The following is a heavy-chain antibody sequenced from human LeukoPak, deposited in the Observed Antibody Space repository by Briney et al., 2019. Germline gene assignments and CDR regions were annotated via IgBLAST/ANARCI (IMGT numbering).Heavy chain of an antibody. D-gene: IGHD3-22*01. V-gene: IGHV3-11*04. CDR2: ISTNGGAK. CDR3: ARAEQRYYYDTSGLRLPDY. CDR1: AFTFRDYY. J-gene: IGHJ4*02. Sequence: GGSLRLSCAASAFTFRDYYMSWIRQAPGKGLEWISYISTNGGAKYYADSVKGRFTISRDNTENSLFLQMDSLRAEDTAVYYCARAEQRYYYDTSGLRLPDYWGQGTLVTVSS.